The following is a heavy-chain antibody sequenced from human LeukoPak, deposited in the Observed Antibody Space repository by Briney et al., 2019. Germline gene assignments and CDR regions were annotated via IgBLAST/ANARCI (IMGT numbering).Heavy chain of an antibody. Sequence: GGSLRLSCAASGFTFSDYYMTWIRQAPGKGLEWVSYISGGSSIHYADSVKGRFTISRDNAKNLLFLQMNSLRAEDTAVYYCARSQSFHDYWGQGTLVTVSS. CDR3: ARSQSFHDY. CDR1: GFTFSDYY. V-gene: IGHV3-11*04. J-gene: IGHJ4*02. D-gene: IGHD1-26*01. CDR2: ISGGSSI.